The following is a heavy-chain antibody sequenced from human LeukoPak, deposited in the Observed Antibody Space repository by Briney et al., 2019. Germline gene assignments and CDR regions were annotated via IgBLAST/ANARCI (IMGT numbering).Heavy chain of an antibody. CDR3: ARDGYGDPLLGP. Sequence: ASVKVSGKASGYTFTSYYMHWVRQAPGQGLEWMGIINPSGGSTSYAQKFQGRVTMTRDTSTSTVYMELSSLRSEDTAVYYCARDGYGDPLLGPWGQGTLVTVSS. J-gene: IGHJ5*02. CDR2: INPSGGST. D-gene: IGHD4-17*01. CDR1: GYTFTSYY. V-gene: IGHV1-46*01.